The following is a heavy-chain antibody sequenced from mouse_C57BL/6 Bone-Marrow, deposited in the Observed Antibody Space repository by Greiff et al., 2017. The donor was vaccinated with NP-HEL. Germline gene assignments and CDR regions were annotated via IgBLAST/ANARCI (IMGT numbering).Heavy chain of an antibody. CDR3: ERSWLPWDVDY. J-gene: IGHJ2*01. CDR2: IDPSDSYT. D-gene: IGHD2-2*01. CDR1: GYTFTSYW. V-gene: IGHV1-50*01. Sequence: QVQLQQPGAELVKPGASVKLSCKASGYTFTSYWMQWVKQRPGQGLEWIGEIDPSDSYTNYNQKFKGKAPLTVDTSSSTAYMELSKLTSEESAVYYCERSWLPWDVDYWGQGTTLTVSS.